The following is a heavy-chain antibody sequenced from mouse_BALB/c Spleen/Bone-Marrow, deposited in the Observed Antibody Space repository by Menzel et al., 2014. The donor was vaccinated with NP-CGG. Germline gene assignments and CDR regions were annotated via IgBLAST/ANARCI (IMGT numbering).Heavy chain of an antibody. CDR2: ISYSGNT. Sequence: EVQLQQSGPSLVKPSQTLSLSCSVTGDSITSGYLNWIRKFPGNKLEYMGYISYSGNTYYNPSLKSRISITRNTSKNQYYLQLNYVTTEDTATYYCARYPFAYWGQGTLVTVSA. V-gene: IGHV3-8*02. J-gene: IGHJ3*01. CDR3: ARYPFAY. CDR1: GDSITSGY.